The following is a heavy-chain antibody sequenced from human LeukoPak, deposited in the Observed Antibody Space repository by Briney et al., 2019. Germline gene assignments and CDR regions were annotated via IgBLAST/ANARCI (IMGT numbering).Heavy chain of an antibody. Sequence: SETLSLPCAVYGGSFNGYYWSWIRQPPGKALEWIGEINHSGSTNYNPSLKSRVTISVDTSKNQFSLKLRSVTAADTAVYYCARGRGYNSFDYWGQGTLVTVSS. D-gene: IGHD5-24*01. CDR2: INHSGST. CDR3: ARGRGYNSFDY. J-gene: IGHJ4*02. V-gene: IGHV4-34*01. CDR1: GGSFNGYY.